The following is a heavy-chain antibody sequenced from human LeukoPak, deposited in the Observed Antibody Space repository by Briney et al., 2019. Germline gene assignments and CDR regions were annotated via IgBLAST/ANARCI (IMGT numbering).Heavy chain of an antibody. V-gene: IGHV3-74*01. CDR1: GVTFSSYS. D-gene: IGHD6-6*01. J-gene: IGHJ4*02. CDR2: INSDGGRT. Sequence: GGSLRLSCAASGVTFSSYSMRWVRQAPGKGLVWVSRINSDGGRTSYADTVKGRFTISRDNAKNTLYLHMNRLRAQDTAVYYCARDRGIAARRTVYWGRGTLVTVSS. CDR3: ARDRGIAARRTVY.